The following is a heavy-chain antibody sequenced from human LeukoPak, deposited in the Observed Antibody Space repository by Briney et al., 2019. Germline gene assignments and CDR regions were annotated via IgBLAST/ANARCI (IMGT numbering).Heavy chain of an antibody. D-gene: IGHD2-21*02. CDR2: ISANNGNR. Sequence: GASVKVSCKASGYTFTNYGISWVRQAPGQGLEWMGWISANNGNRNYALKLQDRVSMTTDTSTSTAYMELRSLRSDDTAVYYCARLGRSGDLEGYFDYWGQGTLVTVSS. CDR3: ARLGRSGDLEGYFDY. J-gene: IGHJ4*02. V-gene: IGHV1-18*01. CDR1: GYTFTNYG.